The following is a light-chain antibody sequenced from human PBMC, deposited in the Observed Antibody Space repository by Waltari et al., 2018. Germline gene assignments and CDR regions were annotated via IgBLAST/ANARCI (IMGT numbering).Light chain of an antibody. V-gene: IGKV2-30*02. Sequence: DVVLTQSPVSLPVTLGQPASISCRSSRSLLHSNGNTHLHWFHQRPGQSPRRLFYQVSNRDPGVPDRFSVSGSGTDFTLKISRVEAEDVGMYYCMQGTYGPNTFGGGTKVEIK. J-gene: IGKJ4*01. CDR1: RSLLHSNGNTH. CDR3: MQGTYGPNT. CDR2: QVS.